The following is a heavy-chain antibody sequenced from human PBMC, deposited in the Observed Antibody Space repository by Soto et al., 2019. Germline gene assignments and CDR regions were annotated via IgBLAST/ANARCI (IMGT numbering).Heavy chain of an antibody. CDR2: INWDDDR. D-gene: IGHD3-10*01. Sequence: QITLKESGPALVKPTQTLTLTCTFSGFSLTPNGVGVAWIRQPPGKAMEWLALINWDDDRYYNPSLTSRLTISKDTTKNQVVLTMTNMDPVDTATYYCAHKEFITSSPFDFGGPGILVTVSS. CDR1: GFSLTPNGVG. CDR3: AHKEFITSSPFDF. J-gene: IGHJ4*02. V-gene: IGHV2-5*02.